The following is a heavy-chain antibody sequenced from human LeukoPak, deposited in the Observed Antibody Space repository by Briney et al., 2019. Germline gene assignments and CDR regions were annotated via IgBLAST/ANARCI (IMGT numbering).Heavy chain of an antibody. D-gene: IGHD1-26*01. V-gene: IGHV3-21*01. J-gene: IGHJ3*02. CDR1: GFTFRSYS. CDR3: ARDYVGGAYDI. Sequence: GGSLRLSCAASGFTFRSYSMNWVRQAPGKGLEWISPISSSSSYIYYADSMKGRFTISRDNAKNSLYLQMNSLRAEDTAVYYCARDYVGGAYDIWGHGTMVTVSS. CDR2: ISSSSSYI.